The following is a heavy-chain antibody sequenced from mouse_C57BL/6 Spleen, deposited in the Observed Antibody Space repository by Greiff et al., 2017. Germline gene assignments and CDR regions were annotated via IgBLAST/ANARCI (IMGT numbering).Heavy chain of an antibody. V-gene: IGHV1-15*01. CDR3: TRGQFAY. CDR1: GYTFTDYE. Sequence: VQLQESGAELVRPGASVTLSCKASGYTFTDYEMHWVKQTPVHGLEWIGAIDPETGGTAYNQKFKGKAILTADKSSSTAYMELRSLTSEDSAVYYCTRGQFAYWGQGTLVTVSA. J-gene: IGHJ3*01. CDR2: IDPETGGT.